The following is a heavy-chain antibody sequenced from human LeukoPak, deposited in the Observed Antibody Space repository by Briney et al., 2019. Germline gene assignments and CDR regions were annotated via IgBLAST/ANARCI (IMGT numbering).Heavy chain of an antibody. D-gene: IGHD3-10*01. Sequence: PGGSLRLSCAASGFTFTNNFMSWVRQVPGKGLEWVANIKQDGSETTYADSVRGRFTISRDNSKNTLYLQMNSLRAEATAVYYCAKDYSRTSYYGSGTYYRPNWFAGCSQGTLVTASS. CDR1: GFTFTNNF. J-gene: IGHJ5*02. CDR2: IKQDGSET. CDR3: AKDYSRTSYYGSGTYYRPNWFAG. V-gene: IGHV3-7*01.